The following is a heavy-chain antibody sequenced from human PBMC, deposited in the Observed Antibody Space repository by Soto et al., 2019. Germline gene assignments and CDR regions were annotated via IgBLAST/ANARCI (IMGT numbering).Heavy chain of an antibody. CDR2: IIPILGIA. CDR1: GGTFSSYT. CDR3: ARTQSYHTTVTSRFDY. V-gene: IGHV1-69*02. D-gene: IGHD4-17*01. Sequence: ASVKVSCKASGGTFSSYTISWVRQAPGQGLEWMGRIIPILGIANYAQKFQGRVTITADKSTSTAYMELSSLRSEDTAVYYCARTQSYHTTVTSRFDYWGQGTLVTVSS. J-gene: IGHJ4*02.